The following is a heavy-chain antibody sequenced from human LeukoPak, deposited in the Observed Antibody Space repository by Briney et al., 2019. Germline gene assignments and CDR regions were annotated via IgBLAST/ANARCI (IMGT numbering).Heavy chain of an antibody. CDR2: IYYSGST. J-gene: IGHJ6*02. D-gene: IGHD6-13*01. Sequence: SETLYLTCTVSGGSISSCYWSRIRQPPGKVLEWIGYIYYSGSTNYNPSLKSRVTISVDTSKNQFSLKLSSVTAADTAVYYCARCIAAAGTFADYYGMDVWGQGTTVPVSS. V-gene: IGHV4-59*01. CDR1: GGSISSCY. CDR3: ARCIAAAGTFADYYGMDV.